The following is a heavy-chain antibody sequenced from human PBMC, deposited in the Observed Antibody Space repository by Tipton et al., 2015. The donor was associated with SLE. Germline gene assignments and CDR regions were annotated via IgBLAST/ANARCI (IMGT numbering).Heavy chain of an antibody. J-gene: IGHJ4*02. V-gene: IGHV4-38-2*02. D-gene: IGHD6-13*01. CDR1: GYSISSGYY. CDR2: INHSGST. Sequence: LRLSCAVSGYSISSGYYCGWIRQPPGKGLDWIGEINHSGSTNYNPSPKSRVTISVDTSKNLFSLKLSSVTAADTAVYYCARDRLPGIADYWGQGTLVTVSS. CDR3: ARDRLPGIADY.